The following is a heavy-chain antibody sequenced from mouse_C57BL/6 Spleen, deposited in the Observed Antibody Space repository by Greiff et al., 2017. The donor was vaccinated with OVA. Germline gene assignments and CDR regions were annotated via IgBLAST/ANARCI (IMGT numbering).Heavy chain of an antibody. CDR3: ARHPYGSSWGNYFDY. CDR1: GFTFSSYG. V-gene: IGHV5-6*01. CDR2: ISSGGSYT. J-gene: IGHJ2*01. D-gene: IGHD1-1*01. Sequence: EVQLVESGGDLVKPGGSLKLSCAASGFTFSSYGMSWVRQTPDKRLEWVATISSGGSYTYYPDSVKGRFTISRDNAKNTLYLQMSSLKSEDTAMYYCARHPYGSSWGNYFDYWGQGTTLTVSS.